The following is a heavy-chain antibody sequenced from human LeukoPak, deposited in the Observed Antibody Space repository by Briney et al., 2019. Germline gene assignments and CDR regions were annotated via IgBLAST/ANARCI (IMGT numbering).Heavy chain of an antibody. J-gene: IGHJ6*04. CDR3: ARDVPGGMDV. Sequence: SQTLSLACTVSGGSISSGGYYCSWIRQHPGKGLEWIGYIYYSGSTYYNPSLKSRVTISVDTSKTTFSLKLSSVTAAATAVYYCARDVPGGMDVWGKGTPVTVSS. CDR1: GGSISSGGYY. V-gene: IGHV4-31*03. CDR2: IYYSGST.